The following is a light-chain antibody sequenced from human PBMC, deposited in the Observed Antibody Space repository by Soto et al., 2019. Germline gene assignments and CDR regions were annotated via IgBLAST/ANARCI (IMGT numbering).Light chain of an antibody. V-gene: IGKV1-12*01. J-gene: IGKJ3*01. CDR1: QAINKW. Sequence: DVEMTQSPSSVSASVGDRVTITCRASQAINKWLAWYQQKPGKAPKLLIYAASNLQSGVPSRFSGSGSGTDFTLNISSLQPEDCATYYCQQANTYPYPFGPGTKVEIK. CDR3: QQANTYPYP. CDR2: AAS.